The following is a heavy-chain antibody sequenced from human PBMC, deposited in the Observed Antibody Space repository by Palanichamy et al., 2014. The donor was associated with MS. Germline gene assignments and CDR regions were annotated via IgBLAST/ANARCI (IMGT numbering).Heavy chain of an antibody. J-gene: IGHJ4*02. CDR1: GYTFTGYY. Sequence: QVQLVQSGAEVKKSGASVKVSCKTSGYTFTGYYIHWVRQAPGQGLEWMGWIDRCSDGTNYAQKFEGRVTMTRDTSISTAYMELSTLRSDDTAVYYCAGRGSYGYDYWGQGTLVTVSS. CDR2: IDRCSDGT. CDR3: AGRGSYGYDY. V-gene: IGHV1-2*02. D-gene: IGHD5-18*01.